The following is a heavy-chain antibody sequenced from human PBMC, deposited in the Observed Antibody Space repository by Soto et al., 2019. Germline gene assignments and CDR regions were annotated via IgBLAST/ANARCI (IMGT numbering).Heavy chain of an antibody. CDR3: ARAVLEDYYYGMDV. CDR1: GGSISSYY. J-gene: IGHJ6*02. V-gene: IGHV4-59*01. D-gene: IGHD2-8*02. Sequence: SETLSLTCTVSGGSISSYYWSWIRQPPGKGLEWIGYIYYSGSTNYNPSLKSRVTISVDTSKNQFSLKLSSVTAADTAVYYCARAVLEDYYYGMDVWGQGTTVTVSS. CDR2: IYYSGST.